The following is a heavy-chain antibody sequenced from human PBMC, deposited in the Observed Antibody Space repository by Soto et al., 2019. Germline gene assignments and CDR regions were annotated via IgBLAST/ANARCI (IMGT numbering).Heavy chain of an antibody. V-gene: IGHV1-18*01. D-gene: IGHD3-9*01. CDR1: GYTFTNYG. CDR3: ARGGLAIRYFDWYGDDGMDV. J-gene: IGHJ6*02. Sequence: QVQLVQSGAEVKKPGSSVKVSCKASGYTFTNYGISWVRQAPGQGIEWMGWISGYNGNTNYAQKPQGRGTMTTDTSTSTAYMALRSLRSDDTAVYSCARGGLAIRYFDWYGDDGMDVWGQGTTVIVSS. CDR2: ISGYNGNT.